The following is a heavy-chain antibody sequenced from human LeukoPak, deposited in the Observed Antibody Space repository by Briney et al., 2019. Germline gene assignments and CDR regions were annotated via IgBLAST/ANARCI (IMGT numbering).Heavy chain of an antibody. V-gene: IGHV3-48*04. CDR3: ASSYGSGSYGFDY. CDR1: GFTFSTYS. CDR2: INYSGSNI. Sequence: GGSLRLSCAASGFTFSTYSMNWVRQAPGKGLEWISDINYSGSNIYYADSVKGRFTVSRDNAKNSLYLQMNSLRAEDTAVYYCASSYGSGSYGFDYWGQGTLVTVSS. D-gene: IGHD3-10*01. J-gene: IGHJ4*02.